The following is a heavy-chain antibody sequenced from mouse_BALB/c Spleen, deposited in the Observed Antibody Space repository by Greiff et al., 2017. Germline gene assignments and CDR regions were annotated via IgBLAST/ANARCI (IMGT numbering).Heavy chain of an antibody. CDR1: GYSFTGYT. CDR3: ASSYGYDAMDY. Sequence: VVEPGASMKISCKASGYSFTGYTMNWVKQSHGKNLEWIGLINPYNGGISYNQKFKGKATLTVDKSSSTAYMELLSLTSEDSAVYYCASSYGYDAMDYWGQGTSVTVSS. V-gene: IGHV1-26*01. J-gene: IGHJ4*01. D-gene: IGHD1-2*01. CDR2: INPYNGGI.